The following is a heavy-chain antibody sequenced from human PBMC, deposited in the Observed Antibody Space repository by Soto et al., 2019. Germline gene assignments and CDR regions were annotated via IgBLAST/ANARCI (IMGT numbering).Heavy chain of an antibody. D-gene: IGHD5-12*01. CDR3: ARYRMVATRGAAFNWFDP. CDR1: GGTFSSYA. Sequence: QVQLVQSGAEVKKPGSSVKVSCKASGGTFSSYAISWVRQAPGQGLEWMGGIIPIFGTANYAQKFQGRVTITADESTSTAYMELSSLRSEDTAVYYCARYRMVATRGAAFNWFDPWGQGTLVTVSS. V-gene: IGHV1-69*12. CDR2: IIPIFGTA. J-gene: IGHJ5*02.